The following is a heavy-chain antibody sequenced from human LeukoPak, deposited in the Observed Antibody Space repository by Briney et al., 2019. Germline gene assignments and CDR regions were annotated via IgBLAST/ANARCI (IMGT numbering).Heavy chain of an antibody. CDR2: ITNDGSNT. Sequence: GGSLRLSCAASGFTFSSYWMHWVRQAPGKGLVWVSRITNDGSNTSYADSVKGRFTISRDNAKNTLYLQMNSLRAEDTAVYYCARSGYSGTRGPENYYYFMDVWGKGTTVTVSS. D-gene: IGHD1-26*01. CDR1: GFTFSSYW. J-gene: IGHJ6*03. CDR3: ARSGYSGTRGPENYYYFMDV. V-gene: IGHV3-74*01.